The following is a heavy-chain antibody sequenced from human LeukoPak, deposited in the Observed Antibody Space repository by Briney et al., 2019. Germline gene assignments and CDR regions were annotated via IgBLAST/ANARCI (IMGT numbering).Heavy chain of an antibody. V-gene: IGHV1-2*02. Sequence: ASVKVSCKASGYTFTDYYMHWVRQAPGQGLEWMGSINPNGAGTNYAQKFEGRVTMTRDTSISTAFLELRRLRSDDTAVYYCAREDSAWYVDYWGQGTLVTVS. D-gene: IGHD6-19*01. CDR3: AREDSAWYVDY. CDR1: GYTFTDYY. J-gene: IGHJ4*02. CDR2: INPNGAGT.